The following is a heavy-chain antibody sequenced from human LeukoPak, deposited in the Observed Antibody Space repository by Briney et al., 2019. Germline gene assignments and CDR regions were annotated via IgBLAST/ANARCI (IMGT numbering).Heavy chain of an antibody. CDR3: ARDKAYKIVVADVDY. Sequence: GGSLRLSCVGSGFVFSKYAVHWVRQAPGKGLEWVAVVSYDGDFKLYGDSVKGRFTISRDNSKNTLYLQMNSLRAEDTAVYYCARDKAYKIVVADVDYWGQGTLVTVSS. V-gene: IGHV3-30-3*01. D-gene: IGHD3-22*01. J-gene: IGHJ4*02. CDR1: GFVFSKYA. CDR2: VSYDGDFK.